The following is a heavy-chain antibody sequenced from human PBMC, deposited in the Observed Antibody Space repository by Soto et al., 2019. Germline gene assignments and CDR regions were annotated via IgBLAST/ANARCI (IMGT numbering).Heavy chain of an antibody. CDR1: GYTFTSYD. CDR3: AKLGFCGGDPFYPLEI. V-gene: IGHV1-3*01. D-gene: IGHD2-21*01. J-gene: IGHJ3*02. Sequence: ASVKVSCKAAGYTFTSYDINWMRQATGQGFEWMGWIIADSGNTKYSQTFQDRLTITRDTSASTVYMDLSSLRSEDTVVYFFAKLGFCGGDPFYPLEIWGQGTKVTVSS. CDR2: IIADSGNT.